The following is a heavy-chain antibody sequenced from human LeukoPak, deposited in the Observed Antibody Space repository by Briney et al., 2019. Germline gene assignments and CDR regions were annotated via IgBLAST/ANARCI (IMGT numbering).Heavy chain of an antibody. CDR3: ARVTGTTPFDY. CDR2: ISHTGNT. Sequence: SGTLSLTCAVSGGSISSSNWWSWVGQTPGKGLEWIGEISHTGNTNYNPSLESRVSISVDKSKNQFSLKVTSVTAADTAVYFCARVTGTTPFDYWGQGTLVTV. V-gene: IGHV4-4*02. D-gene: IGHD1-1*01. J-gene: IGHJ4*02. CDR1: GGSISSSNW.